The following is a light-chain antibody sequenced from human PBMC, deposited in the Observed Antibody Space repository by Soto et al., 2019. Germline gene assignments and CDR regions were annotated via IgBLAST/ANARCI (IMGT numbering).Light chain of an antibody. Sequence: IVMTQSPATLSVSPGERATLSCRASQSVATNLAWYQQKPGQAPRLLIYEASTSATGIPARFSGSGTGTEFTLTISSLQSEDFAVYYCQHRNHWPSFGQGTSLEIK. CDR2: EAS. CDR3: QHRNHWPS. J-gene: IGKJ2*01. CDR1: QSVATN. V-gene: IGKV3-15*01.